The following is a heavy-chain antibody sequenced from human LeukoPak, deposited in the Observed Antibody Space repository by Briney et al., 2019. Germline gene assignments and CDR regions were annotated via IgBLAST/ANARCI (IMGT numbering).Heavy chain of an antibody. CDR1: GFTFSSYE. J-gene: IGHJ4*02. CDR3: AKDRVTMVRGVINPLED. V-gene: IGHV3-48*03. D-gene: IGHD3-10*01. Sequence: SGGSLRLSCAASGFTFSSYEMNWVRQAPGKGLEWVSYISSSGSTIYYADSVKGRFTISRDNSKNTLYLQMNSLRAEDTAVYYCAKDRVTMVRGVINPLEDWGQGTLVTVSS. CDR2: ISSSGSTI.